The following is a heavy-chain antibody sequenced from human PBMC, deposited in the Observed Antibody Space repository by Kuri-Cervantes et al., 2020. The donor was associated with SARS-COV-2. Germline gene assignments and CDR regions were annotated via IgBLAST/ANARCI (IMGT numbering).Heavy chain of an antibody. Sequence: ASVQVSCKASGYTFTSYAMHWVRQAPGQRLEWMGWINAGNGNTKYSQKFQGRVTITRDTPAITAYMEQSSLRSEDTAVYYCARAGNEGYCSLWGQGTLVTVSS. CDR3: ARAGNEGYCSL. CDR1: GYTFTSYA. D-gene: IGHD2-15*01. J-gene: IGHJ4*02. CDR2: INAGNGNT. V-gene: IGHV1-3*01.